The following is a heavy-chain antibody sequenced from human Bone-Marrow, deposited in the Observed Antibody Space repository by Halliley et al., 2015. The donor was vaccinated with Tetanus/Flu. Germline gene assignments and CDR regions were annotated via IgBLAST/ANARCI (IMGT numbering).Heavy chain of an antibody. CDR2: IDYTGSA. V-gene: IGHV4-31*03. CDR1: GGSINSGNYY. J-gene: IGHJ6*02. Sequence: TLSLTCTVSGGSINSGNYYWSWIRQRPGKGLEWIGYIDYTGSADYSPTPESRVSMSVDTSRNQFTLTLYSVTAADTAVYYCARGLGDRGFCGGSSCNYPYGMDVWGRGTAVTVSS. CDR3: ARGLGDRGFCGGSSCNYPYGMDV. D-gene: IGHD2-15*01.